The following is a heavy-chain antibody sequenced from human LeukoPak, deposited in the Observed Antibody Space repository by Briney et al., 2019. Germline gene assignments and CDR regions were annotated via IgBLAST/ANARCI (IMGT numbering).Heavy chain of an antibody. CDR1: GFTFSSYS. CDR3: ARGSTPDI. D-gene: IGHD2-15*01. Sequence: GGSLRLSCAASGFTFSSYSMNWVRQAPGKGLEWVSYITSSSFNIHYADSVKGRFTISRDNAKNSLYLQMNSLRDEDTSVYYCARGSTPDIWGQGIMVTVSS. V-gene: IGHV3-48*02. J-gene: IGHJ3*02. CDR2: ITSSSFNI.